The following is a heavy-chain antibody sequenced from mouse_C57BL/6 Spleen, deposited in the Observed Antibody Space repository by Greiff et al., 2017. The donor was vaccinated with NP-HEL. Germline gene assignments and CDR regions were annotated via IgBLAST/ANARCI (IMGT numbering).Heavy chain of an antibody. Sequence: QQSCKASGYTFTSYWMHWVKQRPGRGLEWIGRIDPNSGGTKYNEKFKSKATLTVDKPSSTAYMQLSSLTSEDSAVYYCARHGYDGVYFDYWGQGTTLTVSS. D-gene: IGHD2-2*01. CDR2: IDPNSGGT. V-gene: IGHV1-72*01. CDR3: ARHGYDGVYFDY. CDR1: GYTFTSYW. J-gene: IGHJ2*01.